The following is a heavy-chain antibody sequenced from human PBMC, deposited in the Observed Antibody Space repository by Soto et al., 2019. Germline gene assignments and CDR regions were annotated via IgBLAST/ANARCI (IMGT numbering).Heavy chain of an antibody. V-gene: IGHV3-33*01. J-gene: IGHJ6*02. CDR1: GFTFRSYG. CDR2: IWYDGSNE. D-gene: IGHD4-4*01. CDR3: ARVGPLTTNYGMDV. Sequence: QVQMEESGGGVVQPGGSLRLSCAASGFTFRSYGMHWVRQAPGKGLEWVAVIWYDGSNEHYADSVKGRFTISRDNSKNPLYLQMNSLRGEDTAVYYCARVGPLTTNYGMDVWGQGTTVTVSS.